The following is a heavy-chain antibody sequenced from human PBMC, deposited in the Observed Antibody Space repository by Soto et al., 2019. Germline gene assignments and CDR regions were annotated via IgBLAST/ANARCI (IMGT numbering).Heavy chain of an antibody. D-gene: IGHD6-13*01. CDR3: ARGGQRLAAAGNPLYDVGWFDP. V-gene: IGHV1-2*04. J-gene: IGHJ5*02. Sequence: ASVKVSCKASGYTFTGYYMHWVRQAPGQGLEWMGWINPNSGGTNYAQKFQGWVTMTRDTSISTAYMELSRLRSDDTAVYYCARGGQRLAAAGNPLYDVGWFDPWGQGTLVTVSS. CDR1: GYTFTGYY. CDR2: INPNSGGT.